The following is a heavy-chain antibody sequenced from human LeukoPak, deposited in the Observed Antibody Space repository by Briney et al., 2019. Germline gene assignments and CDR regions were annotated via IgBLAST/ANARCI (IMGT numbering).Heavy chain of an antibody. CDR2: INPNSGGT. V-gene: IGHV1-2*02. J-gene: IGHJ3*02. D-gene: IGHD5-12*01. CDR3: ARVLRGWLPSGAFDI. CDR1: GYTFTGYY. Sequence: ASVKVSCKASGYTFTGYYMHWVRQAPGQGLEWMGWINPNSGGTNYAQKFQGRVTMTRDTSISTAYMELSRLRSDDTAVYYCARVLRGWLPSGAFDIWGQGTMVTVSS.